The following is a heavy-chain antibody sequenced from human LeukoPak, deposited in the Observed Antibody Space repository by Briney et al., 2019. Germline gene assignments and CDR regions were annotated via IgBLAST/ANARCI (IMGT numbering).Heavy chain of an antibody. CDR1: GGPFISYF. D-gene: IGHD1-26*01. Sequence: NSPETLSLPCISLGGPFISYFWSWIRQPPGKGLEWIGYIYYSGSTNYNPSLKSRVTISVDTSKNQFSLKLSSVTAADTAVYYCARLPGATSNVDYWGQGTLVTVSS. CDR2: IYYSGST. J-gene: IGHJ4*02. CDR3: ARLPGATSNVDY. V-gene: IGHV4-59*08.